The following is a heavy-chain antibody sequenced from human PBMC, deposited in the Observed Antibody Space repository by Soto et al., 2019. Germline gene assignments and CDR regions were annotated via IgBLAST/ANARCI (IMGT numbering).Heavy chain of an antibody. J-gene: IGHJ4*02. Sequence: QLQLQESGSGLVKPSQTLSLTCAVSGGSISSGGYSWSWIRQPPGKGLEWIGYIYHSGSTHYNPSLKSRVTIQGDRSKDQFSLKLSSVTAADTAVYYCAGGPGVARNYWGEGTLFTVSS. D-gene: IGHD5-12*01. CDR1: GGSISSGGYS. CDR3: AGGPGVARNY. CDR2: IYHSGST. V-gene: IGHV4-30-2*01.